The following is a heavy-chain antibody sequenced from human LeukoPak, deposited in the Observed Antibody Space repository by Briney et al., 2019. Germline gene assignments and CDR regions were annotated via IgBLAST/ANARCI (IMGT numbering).Heavy chain of an antibody. V-gene: IGHV1-24*01. J-gene: IGHJ4*02. CDR1: GYTLTELS. Sequence: ASVKVSCKVSGYTLTELSMHWVRQSPGKGLEWMGGFDPEDGETIYAQKFQGRVTMTEDTSTDTAYMELSSLRSEDTAVYYCATDVTIFGVVMNKFDYWGQGTLVTDSS. D-gene: IGHD3-3*01. CDR2: FDPEDGET. CDR3: ATDVTIFGVVMNKFDY.